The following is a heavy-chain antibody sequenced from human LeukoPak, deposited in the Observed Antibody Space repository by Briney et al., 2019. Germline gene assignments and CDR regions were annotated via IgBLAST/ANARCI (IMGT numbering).Heavy chain of an antibody. Sequence: GGSLRLSCAASGFTFSSYEMNWVRQAPGKGLEWVSYISSSGSTIYYADSVKGRFTISGDNAKNSLYLQMNSLRAEDTAVYYCARDGFSQYYYVSSGYYFFDYWGQGTLVTVSS. CDR1: GFTFSSYE. J-gene: IGHJ4*02. CDR2: ISSSGSTI. D-gene: IGHD3-22*01. V-gene: IGHV3-48*03. CDR3: ARDGFSQYYYVSSGYYFFDY.